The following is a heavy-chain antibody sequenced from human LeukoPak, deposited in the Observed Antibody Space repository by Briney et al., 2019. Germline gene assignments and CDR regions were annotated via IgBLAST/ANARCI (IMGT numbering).Heavy chain of an antibody. V-gene: IGHV3-48*03. CDR3: AELGITMIGGV. CDR1: GFTFSSYL. CDR2: ISSSGSTI. J-gene: IGHJ6*04. Sequence: PGGSLRLSCTPSGFTFSSYLMSWVRQVPGKGLEWVSYISSSGSTIYYADSVKGRFTISRDNAKNSLYLQMNSLRAEDTAVYYCAELGITMIGGVWGKGTTVTISS. D-gene: IGHD3-10*02.